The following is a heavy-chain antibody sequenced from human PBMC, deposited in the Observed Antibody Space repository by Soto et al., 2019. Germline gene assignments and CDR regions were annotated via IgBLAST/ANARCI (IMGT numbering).Heavy chain of an antibody. CDR3: ARSSHKESWFDP. J-gene: IGHJ5*02. CDR1: GGSLNNFY. D-gene: IGHD6-19*01. V-gene: IGHV4-4*07. Sequence: LSLTCSVSGGSLNNFYWNWIRQTAGKGLEWIGRIHASGNTNYNPSLKSRATLSVDTSKNQFSLKVRSVTAADTAVYYCARSSHKESWFDPWRQGTLVTVSS. CDR2: IHASGNT.